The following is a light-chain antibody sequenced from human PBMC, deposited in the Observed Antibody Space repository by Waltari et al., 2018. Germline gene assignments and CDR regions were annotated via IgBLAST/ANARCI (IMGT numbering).Light chain of an antibody. CDR2: AAS. CDR3: QNHERLPAT. Sequence: DIVLTQSPGTLSLSPGERATLSCRASQSIGRYLVWYQQNPGQAPRLLIYAASSRATGIPDRFSGSASGTDFTLTISGLEPEDFAVYYCQNHERLPATFGQGTKVEIK. J-gene: IGKJ1*01. V-gene: IGKV3-20*01. CDR1: QSIGRY.